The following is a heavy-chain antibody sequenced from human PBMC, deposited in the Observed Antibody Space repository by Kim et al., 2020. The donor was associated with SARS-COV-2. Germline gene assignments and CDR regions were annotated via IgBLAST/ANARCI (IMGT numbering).Heavy chain of an antibody. D-gene: IGHD2-15*01. CDR3: ARDRGNWYDY. V-gene: IGHV4-59*01. CDR2: ST. Sequence: STNSHPPLKSRVTISVDTSKNQFSLKLSSVTAADTAVYYCARDRGNWYDYWGQGTLVTVSS. J-gene: IGHJ4*02.